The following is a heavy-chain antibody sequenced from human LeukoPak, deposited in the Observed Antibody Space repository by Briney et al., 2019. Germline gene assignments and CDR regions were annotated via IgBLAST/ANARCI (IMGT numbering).Heavy chain of an antibody. J-gene: IGHJ4*02. CDR2: ISNRGTNT. D-gene: IGHD1-26*01. V-gene: IGHV3-23*01. CDR1: GFTLSSSA. CDR3: AKDYSGSYTNFDY. Sequence: PGGSLRLSCAASGFTLSSSAMSWVRQSPGKGLGWLATISNRGTNTYSADSVKGRFTISRDNSKNTLDLQMNSLRAEDTAVYYCAKDYSGSYTNFDYWGQGTLVTVSS.